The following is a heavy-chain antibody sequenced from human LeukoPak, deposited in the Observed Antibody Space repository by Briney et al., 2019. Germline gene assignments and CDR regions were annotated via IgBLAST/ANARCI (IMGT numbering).Heavy chain of an antibody. CDR1: GYTFSSYA. V-gene: IGHV3-30*04. CDR2: VSSDGTTT. D-gene: IGHD5-18*01. J-gene: IGHJ4*02. Sequence: PGRPLRLSCAASGYTFSSYAMHWVRQAPRKGLEWVAIVSSDGTTTYYADSVKGRFTISRDNPKNTLYLQMNSLRAEDTAVYYCAKAKWNTANSFLVKYWGQGTLVTVSS. CDR3: AKAKWNTANSFLVKY.